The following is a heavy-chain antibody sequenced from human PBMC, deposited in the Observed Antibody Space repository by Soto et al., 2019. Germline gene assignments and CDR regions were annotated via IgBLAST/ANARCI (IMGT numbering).Heavy chain of an antibody. J-gene: IGHJ4*02. D-gene: IGHD3-10*01. CDR2: ISAYNGNT. CDR1: GYTFTSYG. CDR3: ATPASSKVGYGSGSYYY. Sequence: GASVKVSCKASGYTFTSYGISWVRQAPGQGLEWMGWISAYNGNTNYAQKLQGRVTMTTDTSTSTAYMELRSLRSDDTAVYYCATPASSKVGYGSGSYYYWGQGTLVTVSS. V-gene: IGHV1-18*01.